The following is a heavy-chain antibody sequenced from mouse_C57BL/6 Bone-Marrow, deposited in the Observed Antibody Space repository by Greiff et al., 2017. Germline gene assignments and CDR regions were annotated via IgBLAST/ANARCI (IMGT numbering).Heavy chain of an antibody. V-gene: IGHV14-4*01. CDR1: GFNIKDYY. CDR3: TTCYGSSYWYFDV. Sequence: VQLQQSGAELVRPGASVKLSCTASGFNIKDYYMHWVKQRPEQGLEWIGWIDPENGDTEYASKFQGKATITADTSSNTAYLQLSSLTSADTAVYYCTTCYGSSYWYFDVWGTGTTVTVSS. CDR2: IDPENGDT. D-gene: IGHD1-1*01. J-gene: IGHJ1*03.